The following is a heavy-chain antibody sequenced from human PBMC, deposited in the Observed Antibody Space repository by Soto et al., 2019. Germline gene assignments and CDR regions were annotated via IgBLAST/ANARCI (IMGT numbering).Heavy chain of an antibody. CDR1: GFTFSSYG. CDR3: AKSVGDGYELIEF. D-gene: IGHD5-12*01. Sequence: QVQLVESGGGVVQPGRSLRLSCAASGFTFSSYGMHWVRQAPGKGLEWVAVISYDGSNKYYADSVKGRFTISRDNSKNTLDLQMNSVRAEDTAVCCCAKSVGDGYELIEFWGPGTLVPVSS. V-gene: IGHV3-30*18. J-gene: IGHJ4*02. CDR2: ISYDGSNK.